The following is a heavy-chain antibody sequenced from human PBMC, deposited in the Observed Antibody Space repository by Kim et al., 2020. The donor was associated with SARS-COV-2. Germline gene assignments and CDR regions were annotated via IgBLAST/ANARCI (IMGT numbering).Heavy chain of an antibody. CDR1: GGSISSGGYY. CDR3: ARVTKGDYGDYVYY. Sequence: SETLSLTCTVSGGSISSGGYYWSWIRQHPGKGLEWIGYIYYSGSTYYNPSLKSRVTISVDTSKNQFSLKLSSVTAADTAVYYCARVTKGDYGDYVYYWGQGTLVTVSS. D-gene: IGHD4-17*01. V-gene: IGHV4-31*03. CDR2: IYYSGST. J-gene: IGHJ4*02.